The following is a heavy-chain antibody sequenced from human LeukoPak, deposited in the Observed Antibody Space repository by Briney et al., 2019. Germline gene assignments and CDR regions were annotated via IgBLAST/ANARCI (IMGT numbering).Heavy chain of an antibody. CDR1: GFTISNHW. CDR2: INSGGRRT. D-gene: IGHD2-2*01. V-gene: IGHV3-74*01. J-gene: IGHJ6*03. CDR3: AREVEVVPATMGAYYYYYMDV. Sequence: TGGSLRLSCAASGFTISNHWMHWVRQAPGKGLVWVSRINSGGRRTSYADSVKGRFTISRDNAKNTLYLQMNSLRPDDTAVYYCAREVEVVPATMGAYYYYYMDVWGKGTTVTVSS.